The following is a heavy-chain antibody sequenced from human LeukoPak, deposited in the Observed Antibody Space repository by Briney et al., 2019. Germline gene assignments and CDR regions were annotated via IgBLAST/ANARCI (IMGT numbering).Heavy chain of an antibody. CDR2: IIPSFGTA. J-gene: IGHJ4*02. CDR1: GGTFSSYA. CDR3: ARARGFYAYDFWSGYRLDY. D-gene: IGHD3-3*01. Sequence: GASVKVSCKASGGTFSSYAISWVRQAPGQGLEWMGGIIPSFGTANYAQKFQGRVTITTDESTSTAYMELSSLRSEDTAVYYCARARGFYAYDFWSGYRLDYWGQGTLVTVSS. V-gene: IGHV1-69*05.